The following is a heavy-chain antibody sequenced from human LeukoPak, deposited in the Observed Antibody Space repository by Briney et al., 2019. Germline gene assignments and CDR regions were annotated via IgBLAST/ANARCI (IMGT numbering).Heavy chain of an antibody. CDR2: IYYSGST. D-gene: IGHD2-15*01. Sequence: SETLSLTCTVSGGSISPYYWSWIRQPPGKGLEWIGYIYYSGSTNYNPSLKSRVTISVDTSKNQFSLRLSSVTAADTAVYYCARTTEGYCRGGSCYYYYYYMDVWGKGTTVTVSS. V-gene: IGHV4-59*01. J-gene: IGHJ6*03. CDR3: ARTTEGYCRGGSCYYYYYYMDV. CDR1: GGSISPYY.